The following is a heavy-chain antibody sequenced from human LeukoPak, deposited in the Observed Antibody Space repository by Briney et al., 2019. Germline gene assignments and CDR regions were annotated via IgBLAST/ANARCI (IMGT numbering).Heavy chain of an antibody. CDR2: ASPHSAAT. Sequence: WASVKVSCKASGYIFTGYYMHWVRQAPGQGLEWMGWASPHSAATKYAQKFQGRVTMTRDTSISTAYMELSRLRSDDSAVYYCTRVSKGYCGGDCYSDYWGQGTLVTVSS. J-gene: IGHJ4*02. D-gene: IGHD2-21*02. CDR1: GYIFTGYY. V-gene: IGHV1-2*02. CDR3: TRVSKGYCGGDCYSDY.